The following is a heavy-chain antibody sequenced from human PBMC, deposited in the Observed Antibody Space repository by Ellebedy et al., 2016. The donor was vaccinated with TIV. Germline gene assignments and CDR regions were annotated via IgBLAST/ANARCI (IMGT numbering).Heavy chain of an antibody. V-gene: IGHV3-48*02. Sequence: GGPLRLSXAASGFTFSSYSMNWVRQAPGKGLEWVSYISSSSSTIYYADSVKGRFTISRDNAKNSLYLQMNSLRDEDTAVYYCARGLLYGDYLNWFDPWGQGTLVTVSS. CDR2: ISSSSSTI. CDR1: GFTFSSYS. J-gene: IGHJ5*02. D-gene: IGHD4-17*01. CDR3: ARGLLYGDYLNWFDP.